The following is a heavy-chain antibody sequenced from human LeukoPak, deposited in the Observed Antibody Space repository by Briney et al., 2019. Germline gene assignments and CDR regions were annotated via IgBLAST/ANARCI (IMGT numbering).Heavy chain of an antibody. J-gene: IGHJ4*02. CDR3: ARDFKDGSGSYYSDY. CDR2: ISSSSSYI. V-gene: IGHV3-21*01. CDR1: GFTFSSYS. D-gene: IGHD3-10*01. Sequence: GGSLRLSFAASGFTFSSYSMNWVRQAPGKGLEWVSSISSSSSYIYYADSVKGRFTISRDNAKNSLYLQMNSLRAEDTAVYYCARDFKDGSGSYYSDYWGQGTLVTVSS.